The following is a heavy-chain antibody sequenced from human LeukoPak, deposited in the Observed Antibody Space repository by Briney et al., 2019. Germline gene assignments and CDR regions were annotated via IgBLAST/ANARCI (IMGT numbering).Heavy chain of an antibody. V-gene: IGHV3-21*04. Sequence: GGSLRLSCAASGFTFSSYSMNWVRQAPGKGLEWVSSISSTSSYIYYADSVKGRFTISRDDATNSLYLQMNSLRAEDTAVYYCVGGGSLRGATLSDYWGQGTLVTVSS. CDR2: ISSTSSYI. CDR3: VGGGSLRGATLSDY. CDR1: GFTFSSYS. D-gene: IGHD1-26*01. J-gene: IGHJ4*02.